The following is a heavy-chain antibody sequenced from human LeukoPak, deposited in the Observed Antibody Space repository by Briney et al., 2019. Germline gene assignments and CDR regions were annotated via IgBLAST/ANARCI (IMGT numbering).Heavy chain of an antibody. J-gene: IGHJ4*02. V-gene: IGHV1-69*13. Sequence: SVKVSCKASGGTFSSYAISWVQQAPGQGLEWMGGIIPIFGTANYARKFQGRVTITADESTSTAYMELSSLRPEDTAVYYCARLDYGDYGGNDYWGQGTLVTVSS. CDR2: IIPIFGTA. CDR3: ARLDYGDYGGNDY. D-gene: IGHD4-17*01. CDR1: GGTFSSYA.